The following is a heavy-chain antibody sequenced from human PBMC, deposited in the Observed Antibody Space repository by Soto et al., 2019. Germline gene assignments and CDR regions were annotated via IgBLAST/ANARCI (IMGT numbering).Heavy chain of an antibody. CDR3: ARGVSNVVVVAATLGGKDV. Sequence: SETLSLTCAVYGGSFSGYYWSWIRQPPGKGLEWIGEINHSGSTNYNPSLKSRVTISVDTSKNQFSLKLSSVTAADTAVYYCARGVSNVVVVAATLGGKDVWGKGTTVTVSS. CDR1: GGSFSGYY. J-gene: IGHJ6*04. D-gene: IGHD2-15*01. CDR2: INHSGST. V-gene: IGHV4-34*01.